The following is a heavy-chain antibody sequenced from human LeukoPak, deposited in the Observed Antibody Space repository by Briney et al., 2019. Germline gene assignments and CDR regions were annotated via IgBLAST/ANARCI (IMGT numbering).Heavy chain of an antibody. CDR1: GYXFSSYG. CDR3: AREMATIVNQFDY. V-gene: IGHV1-18*01. Sequence: ASVKVSCKASGYXFSSYGIIWVRQAPGQGLEWMGWISAYNGNTNYAQKLQGRVTMTTDTSTTTAYMELRSLRSDDTAVYYCAREMATIVNQFDYWGQGTLVTVSS. J-gene: IGHJ4*02. D-gene: IGHD5-24*01. CDR2: ISAYNGNT.